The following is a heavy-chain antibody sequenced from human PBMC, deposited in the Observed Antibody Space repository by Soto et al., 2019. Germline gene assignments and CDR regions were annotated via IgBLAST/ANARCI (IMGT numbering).Heavy chain of an antibody. V-gene: IGHV1-46*02. D-gene: IGHD2-21*02. CDR3: ARGGHIAVVTDSFDS. J-gene: IGHJ4*02. CDR2: IHPSGGGS. CDR1: GYPFNTYY. Sequence: GASVKVSCKSSGYPFNTYYLHWVRQAPGQGLEWMGMIHPSGGGSTYAQKFLGRVTMTMDSSTSTVFMELTSLRSADTAVYYCARGGHIAVVTDSFDSWAQGTPVTVSS.